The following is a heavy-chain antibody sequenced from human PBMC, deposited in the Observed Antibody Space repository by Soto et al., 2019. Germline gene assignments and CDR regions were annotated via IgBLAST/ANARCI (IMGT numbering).Heavy chain of an antibody. CDR2: ISGSGSST. J-gene: IGHJ4*02. CDR1: GFTFSSFG. V-gene: IGHV3-23*01. Sequence: PGGSLRLSCVASGFTFSSFGMTWVRLAPGKGLERVSTISGSGSSTYYADSVKGRFTISRDNSQNTLYLQMNSLRAEDTALYFCAKALPSPGTGAYFDYWGQGTLVTVSS. CDR3: AKALPSPGTGAYFDY. D-gene: IGHD6-13*01.